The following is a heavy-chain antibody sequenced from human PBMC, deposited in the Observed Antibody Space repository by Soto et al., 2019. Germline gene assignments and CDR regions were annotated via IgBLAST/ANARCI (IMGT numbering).Heavy chain of an antibody. J-gene: IGHJ6*02. D-gene: IGHD6-6*01. CDR3: ARLRKQLVRYYGMDV. CDR2: IIPIFATT. CDR1: GGTFTSYT. Sequence: QVQLVQSGAEVKKPGSSVKVSCKASGGTFTSYTITWVRQAPGQGLEGMGGIIPIFATTNYAQKFQGRVTITADKSTSTAYMELSSLRSEDTAVYYCARLRKQLVRYYGMDVWGQGTTVTVSS. V-gene: IGHV1-69*06.